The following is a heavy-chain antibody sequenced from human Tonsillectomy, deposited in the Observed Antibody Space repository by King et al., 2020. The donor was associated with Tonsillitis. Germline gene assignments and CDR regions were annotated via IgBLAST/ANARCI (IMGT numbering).Heavy chain of an antibody. CDR3: ARATTSYDGSTGYPLIDY. V-gene: IGHV4-59*01. CDR2: LYHSGSP. D-gene: IGHD3-22*01. CDR1: GGSISPYH. J-gene: IGHJ4*02. Sequence: VQLQESGPGLVKPSETLSLTCTVSGGSISPYHWTWIRRPPGEGLEWVAYLYHSGSPNSNPSLKSLVTISLDTAKNHLSLRLSSLTAADTAVYYCARATTSYDGSTGYPLIDYWGRGTLVTVSS.